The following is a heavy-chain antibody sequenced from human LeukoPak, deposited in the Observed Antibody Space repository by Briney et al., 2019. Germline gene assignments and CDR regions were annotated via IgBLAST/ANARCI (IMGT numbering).Heavy chain of an antibody. CDR3: ARDSQSWFYYDSSGFDAFDI. V-gene: IGHV1-2*02. CDR2: INTNIGGT. Sequence: ASVKISCKXSAYTFTNYYIHWVRRAPGQGLEWMGRINTNIGGTDYSQEFQGRVTMTRDSSISTAYMDLSRLTSDDTAVYYCARDSQSWFYYDSSGFDAFDIWGQGTMVTVSS. D-gene: IGHD3-22*01. CDR1: AYTFTNYY. J-gene: IGHJ3*02.